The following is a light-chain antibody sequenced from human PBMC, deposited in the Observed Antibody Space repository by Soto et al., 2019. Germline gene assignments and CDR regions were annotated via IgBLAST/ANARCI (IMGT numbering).Light chain of an antibody. Sequence: PGERATVSCRASQSVSSYLAWYQQKPGQAPRLLIYDASNRATGIPARFSGSGSGTDFTLTISSLETEDFAVYYCQQRSNWPPITFGQGTRLEIK. J-gene: IGKJ5*01. CDR2: DAS. V-gene: IGKV3-11*01. CDR1: QSVSSY. CDR3: QQRSNWPPIT.